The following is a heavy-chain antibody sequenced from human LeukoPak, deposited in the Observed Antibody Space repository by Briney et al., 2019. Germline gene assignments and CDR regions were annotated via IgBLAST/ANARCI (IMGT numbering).Heavy chain of an antibody. CDR2: IYYSGST. V-gene: IGHV4-39*01. D-gene: IGHD3-3*01. Sequence: SETLSLTCTVSGGSISSSSYYWGWIRQPPGKGLEWIGSIYYSGSTHYNPSLKSRVTISVDTSKNQFSLKLSSVTAADTAVYYCASGSLTIFGVAYLDYWGQGTLVTVSS. J-gene: IGHJ4*02. CDR3: ASGSLTIFGVAYLDY. CDR1: GGSISSSSYY.